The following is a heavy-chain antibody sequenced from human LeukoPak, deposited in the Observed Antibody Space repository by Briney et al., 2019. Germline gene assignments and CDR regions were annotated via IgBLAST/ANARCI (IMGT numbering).Heavy chain of an antibody. CDR2: INHSGST. J-gene: IGHJ4*02. Sequence: SETLSLTCAVYGGSFSGYYWSWIRQPPGKGLESIGEINHSGSTNYNPSLKSRVTISVDTSKNQFSLKLSSVTAADTAVYYCATSYSGYDPEFDYWGQGTLVTVSS. D-gene: IGHD5-12*01. CDR3: ATSYSGYDPEFDY. V-gene: IGHV4-34*01. CDR1: GGSFSGYY.